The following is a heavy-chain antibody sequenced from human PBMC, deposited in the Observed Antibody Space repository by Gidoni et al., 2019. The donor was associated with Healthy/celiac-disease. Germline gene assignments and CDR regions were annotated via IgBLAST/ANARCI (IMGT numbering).Heavy chain of an antibody. Sequence: EVQLLESGGGLVQPGGSLRLSCAASGFTFSSYAMSWVRQAPGKGLEWVSAISGSGGSTYYADSVKGRFTISRDNSKNTLYLQMNSLRAEDTAVYYCAMRVFLTYYYDSSGYFDYWGQGTLVTVSS. CDR2: ISGSGGST. V-gene: IGHV3-23*01. CDR3: AMRVFLTYYYDSSGYFDY. CDR1: GFTFSSYA. J-gene: IGHJ4*02. D-gene: IGHD3-22*01.